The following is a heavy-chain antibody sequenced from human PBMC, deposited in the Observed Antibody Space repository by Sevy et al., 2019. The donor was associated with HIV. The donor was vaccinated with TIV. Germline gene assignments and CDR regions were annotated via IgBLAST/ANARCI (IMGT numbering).Heavy chain of an antibody. Sequence: ASVKVSCKASGDTFRKYVISWVRQAPGQGLEWMGGIIPVYGTTNYAQKFQARVTFTADASTSTVYMELSRLRSEDTAVYYCARDITCGGDCYYFDNWGQGTLVTVSS. CDR2: IIPVYGTT. CDR1: GDTFRKYV. D-gene: IGHD2-21*02. CDR3: ARDITCGGDCYYFDN. V-gene: IGHV1-69*13. J-gene: IGHJ4*02.